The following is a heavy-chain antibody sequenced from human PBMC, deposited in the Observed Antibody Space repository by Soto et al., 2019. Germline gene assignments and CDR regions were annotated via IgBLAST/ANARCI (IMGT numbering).Heavy chain of an antibody. D-gene: IGHD4-17*01. CDR3: ARVPTVPTWADQ. V-gene: IGHV4-61*01. CDR1: GGSLTSGSYY. CDR2: IYYRGST. Sequence: QVQLQESGPGLVKPSETLSLTCTVSGGSLTSGSYYWSWIRQPTGKGLEWIGNIYYRGSTNYNPSHKMRVTISADTSKNQFSLKLSAVTAADTAVYYCARVPTVPTWADQWGQGTLVTVSS. J-gene: IGHJ4*02.